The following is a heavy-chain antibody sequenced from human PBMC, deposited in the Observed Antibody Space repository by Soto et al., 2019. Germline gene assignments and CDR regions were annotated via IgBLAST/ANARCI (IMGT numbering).Heavy chain of an antibody. CDR1: GFTFSRYA. D-gene: IGHD3-3*01. CDR3: ARDRGFLEWLSDY. CDR2: ISSDGSNK. Sequence: QVQLVESGGGVVQPGRSLRLSCAASGFTFSRYAMHWVRQAPGKGLEWVAVISSDGSNKYYADSVKGRFTISRDNSKNTLSLHMNGLRAEDTAVYYCARDRGFLEWLSDYWGQGTLVTVSS. V-gene: IGHV3-30-3*01. J-gene: IGHJ4*02.